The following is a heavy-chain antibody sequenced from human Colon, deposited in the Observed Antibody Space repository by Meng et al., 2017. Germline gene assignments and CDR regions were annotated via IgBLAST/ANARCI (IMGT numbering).Heavy chain of an antibody. CDR2: IYYSGST. CDR3: ARATVVTPFDY. V-gene: IGHV4-30-4*01. J-gene: IGHJ4*02. D-gene: IGHD4-23*01. Sequence: QVQLQESGPGLVKPSQTLSLTCTFSGGSISSGDYYWRWIRQPPGRGLEWIGYIYYSGSTYYNPSLRSRVTISVDTSKNQFSLILTSVTAADTAVYFCARATVVTPFDYWGQGTLVTVSS. CDR1: GGSISSGDYY.